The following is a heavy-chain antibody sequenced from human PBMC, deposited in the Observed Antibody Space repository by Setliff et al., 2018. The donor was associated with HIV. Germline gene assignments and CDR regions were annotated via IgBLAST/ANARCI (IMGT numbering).Heavy chain of an antibody. CDR1: GGSVRSNNYF. D-gene: IGHD6-19*01. CDR3: ARHWGSGWYMAMDV. Sequence: PSETLSLTCSVSGGSVRSNNYFWSWVRQPPGKGLQYIGTVYYNGVTYFNPSLKSRLTISVDTSKNQFSLKLSSLTAADTAVYYSARHWGSGWYMAMDVWGKGTTVTVSS. V-gene: IGHV4-39*01. J-gene: IGHJ6*04. CDR2: VYYNGVT.